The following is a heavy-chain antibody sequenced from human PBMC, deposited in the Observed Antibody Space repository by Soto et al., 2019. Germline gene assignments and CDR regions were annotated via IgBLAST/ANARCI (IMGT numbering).Heavy chain of an antibody. CDR3: ARGPYYYYYMDV. V-gene: IGHV1-8*01. CDR2: MNPNSGNT. J-gene: IGHJ6*03. CDR1: GYTFTSYD. Sequence: QVQLVQSGAEVKKPGASVKVSCKASGYTFTSYDINWVRQATGQGLEWMGWMNPNSGNTGYARNFQGRVTMTRNTSISTAYMELNSLRSEDTAVYYCARGPYYYYYMDVWGKGTTVTVSS.